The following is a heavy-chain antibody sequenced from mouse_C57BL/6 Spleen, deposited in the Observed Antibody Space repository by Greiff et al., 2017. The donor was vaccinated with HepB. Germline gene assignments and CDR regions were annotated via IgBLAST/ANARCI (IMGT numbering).Heavy chain of an antibody. CDR3: AKEGYYAAMDY. Sequence: VKLVESGPELVKPGASVKISCKASGYAFSSSWMNWVKQRPGKGLEWIGRIYPGDGDTNYNGKFKGKATLTADKSSSTAYMHLSSLTSEDSAVYFCAKEGYYAAMDYWGQGTSVTVSS. J-gene: IGHJ4*01. V-gene: IGHV1-82*01. CDR1: GYAFSSSW. CDR2: IYPGDGDT. D-gene: IGHD1-1*01.